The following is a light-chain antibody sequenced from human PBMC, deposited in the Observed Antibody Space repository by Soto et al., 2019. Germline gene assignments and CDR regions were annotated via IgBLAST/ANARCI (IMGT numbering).Light chain of an antibody. Sequence: EVVMRQSPATLSVSPGERATLSCRASQSVGSFLAWYQQKPGQAPRLLIYDTSITATGIPARFSGSGSGTDFTLTISSLEPEDFAVYYCQQRNSWPPTFTFGQGTRLEI. CDR1: QSVGSF. CDR3: QQRNSWPPTFT. J-gene: IGKJ5*01. CDR2: DTS. V-gene: IGKV3-11*01.